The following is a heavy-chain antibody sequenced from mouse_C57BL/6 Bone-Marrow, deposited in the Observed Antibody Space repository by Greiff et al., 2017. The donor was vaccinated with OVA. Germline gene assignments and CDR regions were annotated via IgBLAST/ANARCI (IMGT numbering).Heavy chain of an antibody. V-gene: IGHV1-69*01. CDR1: GYTFTSYW. CDR3: ARGCITTVEDY. J-gene: IGHJ2*01. D-gene: IGHD1-1*01. CDR2: IDPSESYT. Sequence: QFRLQQSGAELVMPGASVKLSCKASGYTFTSYWMHWVKQRPGQGLEWIGAIDPSESYTNYNQKFKGKSTLTVDKSSSTAYMKLSSLTSEDSAVYYCARGCITTVEDYWGQGTTLTVYS.